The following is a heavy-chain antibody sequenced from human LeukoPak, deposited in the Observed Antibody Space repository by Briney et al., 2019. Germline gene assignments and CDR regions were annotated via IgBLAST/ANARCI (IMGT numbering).Heavy chain of an antibody. CDR2: INPNSGGT. CDR3: ASDPTRNYYYGMDV. V-gene: IGHV1-2*02. J-gene: IGHJ6*02. CDR1: GYTFTGYY. Sequence: GASVKVSCKASGYTFTGYYMHWVRQAPGQGLEWMGWINPNSGGTNYAQKFQGRVTMTRDTSISTAYMELSGLRSDDTAVYYCASDPTRNYYYGMDVWGQGTTVTVSS.